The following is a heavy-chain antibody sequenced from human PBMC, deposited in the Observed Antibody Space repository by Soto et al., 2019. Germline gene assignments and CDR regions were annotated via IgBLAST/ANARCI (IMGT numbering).Heavy chain of an antibody. D-gene: IGHD2-15*01. Sequence: PGESLKISCKGSGYSFTSYWISWVRQMPGKGLEWMGRIDPSDSYTNYSPSFQGHVTISADKSISTAYLQWSSLKASDTAMYYCARRPLGYCSGGSCRYYYYYGMDVWGRGTTVTVSS. J-gene: IGHJ6*02. CDR3: ARRPLGYCSGGSCRYYYYYGMDV. V-gene: IGHV5-10-1*01. CDR2: IDPSDSYT. CDR1: GYSFTSYW.